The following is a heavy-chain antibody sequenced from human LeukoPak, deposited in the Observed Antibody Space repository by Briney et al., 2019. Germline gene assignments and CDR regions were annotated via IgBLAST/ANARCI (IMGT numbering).Heavy chain of an antibody. Sequence: GGSLRLSCAASGFAFSSFEVNWVRQAPGKGLEWLPYISSSGSTIYYADSVKGRFTISRDNAKNSLYLQMNSLRSEDTAVYYCARDHYDSSGRFDYWGQGTLVTVSS. V-gene: IGHV3-48*03. CDR2: ISSSGSTI. CDR1: GFAFSSFE. J-gene: IGHJ4*02. D-gene: IGHD3-22*01. CDR3: ARDHYDSSGRFDY.